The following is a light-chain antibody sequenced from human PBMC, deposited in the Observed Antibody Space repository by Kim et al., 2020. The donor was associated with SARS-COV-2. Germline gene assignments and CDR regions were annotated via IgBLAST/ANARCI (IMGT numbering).Light chain of an antibody. CDR1: QSIRTY. J-gene: IGKJ1*01. V-gene: IGKV1-39*01. CDR3: QQSYSTPQT. CDR2: GTS. Sequence: ASVGDRVTITCRASQSIRTYLNWYQQNPGTAPKLLIYGTSSLRSGVPSRFSGGGSGTEFTLTISSLQPEDFATYYRQQSYSTPQTFGQGTKVDIK.